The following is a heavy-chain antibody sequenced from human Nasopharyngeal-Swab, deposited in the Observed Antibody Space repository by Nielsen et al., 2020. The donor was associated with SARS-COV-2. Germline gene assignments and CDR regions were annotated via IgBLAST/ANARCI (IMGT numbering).Heavy chain of an antibody. CDR2: INPATVNT. Sequence: SVKVSCKVSGYTFTNYVIHWVRQAPGQRLEWMGWINPATVNTKYSQKFQGRVTISRDTSASTAYMELSSLRSEDTAVYYCARAPGVDYYYYMDVWGNGTTVTVSS. CDR3: ARAPGVDYYYYMDV. J-gene: IGHJ6*03. CDR1: GYTFTNYV. V-gene: IGHV1-3*01.